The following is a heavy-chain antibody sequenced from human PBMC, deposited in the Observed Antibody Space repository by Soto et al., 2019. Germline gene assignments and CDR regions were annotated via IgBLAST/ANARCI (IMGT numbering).Heavy chain of an antibody. J-gene: IGHJ6*02. CDR2: ISGSGGST. V-gene: IGHV3-23*01. Sequence: EVQLLESGGGLVQPGGSLRLSCAASGFTFSSYAMSWVRQAPGKGLEWVSAISGSGGSTYYADSVKGRFTISRDNSKNTLYLQMNSVRAEDTAVYYCAKFLVATGRQTYYYYYGMDVWGQGTTVTVSS. D-gene: IGHD5-12*01. CDR3: AKFLVATGRQTYYYYYGMDV. CDR1: GFTFSSYA.